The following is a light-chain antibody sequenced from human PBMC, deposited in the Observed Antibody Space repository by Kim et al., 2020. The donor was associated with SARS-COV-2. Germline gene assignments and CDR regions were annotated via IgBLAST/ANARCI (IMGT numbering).Light chain of an antibody. CDR3: QSYDSSLSGSV. CDR2: GNN. Sequence: RVTISCSGKSSNSGAGYEGHWYQQQLGTAPKHLSYGNNNRSSGVPDRFPGSKSRTSASLAITGLQAEDEADYYCQSYDSSLSGSVFGGGTKLTVL. J-gene: IGLJ3*02. CDR1: SSNSGAGYE. V-gene: IGLV1-40*01.